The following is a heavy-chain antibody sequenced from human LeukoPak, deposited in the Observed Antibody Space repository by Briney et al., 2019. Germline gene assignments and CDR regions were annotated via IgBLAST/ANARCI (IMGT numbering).Heavy chain of an antibody. D-gene: IGHD6-19*01. CDR1: GGSVSSNNW. Sequence: PSGTLSLTCAVSGGSVSSNNWWTWVRQFPGKGLEWIGYIYYSGSTYYNPSLKSRVTISVDTSKNQFSLKLSSVTAADTAVYYCARVQGGQWPYDYWGQGTLVTVSS. V-gene: IGHV4-4*02. CDR2: IYYSGST. J-gene: IGHJ4*02. CDR3: ARVQGGQWPYDY.